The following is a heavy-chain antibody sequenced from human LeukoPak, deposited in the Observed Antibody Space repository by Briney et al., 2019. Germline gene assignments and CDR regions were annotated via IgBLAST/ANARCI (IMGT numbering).Heavy chain of an antibody. CDR1: GFTFSSYA. CDR2: ISGSGGST. V-gene: IGHV3-23*01. J-gene: IGHJ4*02. D-gene: IGHD3-10*01. Sequence: QPGGPLRLSCAASGFTFSSYAMSWVRQAPGKGLEWVSAISGSGGSTYYADSVKGRFTISRDNSKNTLYLQMNSLRAEDTAVYYCAKAIVRGVIALGYYWGQGTLVTVSS. CDR3: AKAIVRGVIALGYY.